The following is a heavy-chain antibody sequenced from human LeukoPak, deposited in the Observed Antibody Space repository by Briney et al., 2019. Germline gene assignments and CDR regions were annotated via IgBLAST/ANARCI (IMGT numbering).Heavy chain of an antibody. CDR1: GFTFSSYA. Sequence: GGSLRLSCAASGFTFSSYAMSWVRQAPGKGLEWVSSISSSSSYIYYADSVKGRFTISRDNAKNSLYLQMNSLRAEDTAVYYCARDGRRWLQLGYFDYWGQGTLVTVSS. CDR3: ARDGRRWLQLGYFDY. J-gene: IGHJ4*02. CDR2: ISSSSSYI. D-gene: IGHD5-24*01. V-gene: IGHV3-21*01.